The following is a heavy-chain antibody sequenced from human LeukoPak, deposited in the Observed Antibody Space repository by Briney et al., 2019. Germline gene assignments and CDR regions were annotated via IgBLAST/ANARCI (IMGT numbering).Heavy chain of an antibody. J-gene: IGHJ4*02. D-gene: IGHD3-22*01. Sequence: GGSLRLSCAASGFTFSTYSMNWVRQAQGKGLEWISYITGSSSTIYYADCVKGRFTISRDNAKNSLYLQMNSLRAEDTAVYYCARPLRSSGYHCFDYWGQGTLVTVSS. V-gene: IGHV3-48*01. CDR3: ARPLRSSGYHCFDY. CDR1: GFTFSTYS. CDR2: ITGSSSTI.